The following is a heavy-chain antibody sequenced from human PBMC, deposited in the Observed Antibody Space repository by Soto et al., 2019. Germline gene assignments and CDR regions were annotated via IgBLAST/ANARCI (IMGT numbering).Heavy chain of an antibody. CDR1: GGTFSSYA. CDR3: ARNDVGYYDISGYYPFNY. V-gene: IGHV1-69*06. J-gene: IGHJ4*02. CDR2: IIPIFGTE. Sequence: SVKVSCKASGGTFSSYAISWVRQAPGQGLEWMGGIIPIFGTENSAKKFQGRFTFPADNSTSTAYWELRSLRSEDTALFFCARNDVGYYDISGYYPFNYWGQETRVTFS. D-gene: IGHD3-22*01.